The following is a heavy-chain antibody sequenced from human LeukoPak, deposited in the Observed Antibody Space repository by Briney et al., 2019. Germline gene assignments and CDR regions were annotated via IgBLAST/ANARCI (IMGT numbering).Heavy chain of an antibody. V-gene: IGHV3-30-3*01. CDR2: ISYDGSNK. CDR3: ARDPQGGAPDYFDY. D-gene: IGHD3-16*01. J-gene: IGHJ4*02. CDR1: GFTFSSYD. Sequence: GGSLRLSCAASGFTFSSYDMHWVRQAPGKGLEWVAVISYDGSNKYFAGSVQGRFTISRDNSKNTLYLQMDSLRTEDTAVYYCARDPQGGAPDYFDYWGQGTLVTVSS.